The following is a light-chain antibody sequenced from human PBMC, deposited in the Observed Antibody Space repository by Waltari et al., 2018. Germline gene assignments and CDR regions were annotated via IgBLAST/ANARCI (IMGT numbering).Light chain of an antibody. CDR3: HVWDSSSDQQE. CDR2: YDT. V-gene: IGLV3-21*04. Sequence: SYVLTQPPSVSVAPGKAATITCGGTNIGSKSVHWYQQKPGQAPVLVIKYDTDRPSGSPELISGSNSGNTATLTISRVEAGDEADYYCHVWDSSSDQQEFGGGTKLTVL. CDR1: NIGSKS. J-gene: IGLJ2*01.